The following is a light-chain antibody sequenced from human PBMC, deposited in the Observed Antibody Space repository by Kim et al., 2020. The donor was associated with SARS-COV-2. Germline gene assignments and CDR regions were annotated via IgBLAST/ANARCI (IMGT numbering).Light chain of an antibody. CDR3: QQYNNWWT. V-gene: IGKV3-15*01. Sequence: EIVMTQSPATLSVSPGERATLFCRASQRVSSNLAWYQQKPGQAPRLLIYGASTRATGIPARFSGSGSGTEFTLTISSLQSEDFAVYYCQQYNNWWTFGQGTKVDIK. J-gene: IGKJ1*01. CDR1: QRVSSN. CDR2: GAS.